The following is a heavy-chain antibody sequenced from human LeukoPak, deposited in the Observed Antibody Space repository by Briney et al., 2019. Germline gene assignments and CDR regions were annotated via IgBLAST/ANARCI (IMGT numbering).Heavy chain of an antibody. CDR1: GFNFNSYA. D-gene: IGHD1-26*01. CDR3: AKSLGGNYFDY. V-gene: IGHV3-23*01. J-gene: IGHJ4*02. CDR2: ISGRGGST. Sequence: GGSLRLSCAASGFNFNSYAMSWVRQAPGKGLEWVSAISGRGGSTYYADSVQGRFTISRDNSKNTLYLQMNSLRAEDTAVYYCAKSLGGNYFDYWGQGTLVTVSS.